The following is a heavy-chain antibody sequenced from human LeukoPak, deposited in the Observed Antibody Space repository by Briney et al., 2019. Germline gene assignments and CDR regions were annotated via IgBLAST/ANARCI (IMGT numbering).Heavy chain of an antibody. J-gene: IGHJ5*02. CDR2: ISGSGAST. CDR3: AKKGTQSDVSGNWLDP. D-gene: IGHD2-21*01. CDR1: GFPFKEYA. V-gene: IGHV3-23*01. Sequence: GGSLRLSCAASGFPFKEYAMNWVRQAPGKGLEWVSGISGSGASTHYADSVKGRFTISRDNSKNTLYLEMDSLKDDDAAIYYCAKKGTQSDVSGNWLDPWGQGTLVTVSS.